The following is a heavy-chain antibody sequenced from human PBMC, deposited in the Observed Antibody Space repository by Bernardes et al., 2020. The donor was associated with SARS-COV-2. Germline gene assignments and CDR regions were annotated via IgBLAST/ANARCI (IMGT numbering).Heavy chain of an antibody. V-gene: IGHV3-23*01. CDR1: GFPFSNYA. J-gene: IGHJ3*01. CDR3: VKEICNWGCAYDAFDA. CDR2: ITKSGPSGGHST. Sequence: GGSLRLSCAASGFPFSNYAMGWVRQTPGKGLEWVSSITKSGPSGGHSTNYADSVEGRFTISRDTSKNTLYLQMSSLRAEDTALYFCVKEICNWGCAYDAFDAWGQGTVVTVSS. D-gene: IGHD7-27*01.